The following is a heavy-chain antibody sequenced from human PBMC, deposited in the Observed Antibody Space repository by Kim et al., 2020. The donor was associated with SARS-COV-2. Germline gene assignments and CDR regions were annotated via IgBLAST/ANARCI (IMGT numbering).Heavy chain of an antibody. J-gene: IGHJ4*02. D-gene: IGHD5-12*01. V-gene: IGHV1-69*13. Sequence: SVKVSCKASGGTFSSYAISWVRQAPGQGLEWMGGIIPIFGTANYAQKFQGRVTITADESTSTAYMELSSLRSEDTAVYYCARERAEMATRGTFDYWGQGTLVSVSS. CDR2: IIPIFGTA. CDR3: ARERAEMATRGTFDY. CDR1: GGTFSSYA.